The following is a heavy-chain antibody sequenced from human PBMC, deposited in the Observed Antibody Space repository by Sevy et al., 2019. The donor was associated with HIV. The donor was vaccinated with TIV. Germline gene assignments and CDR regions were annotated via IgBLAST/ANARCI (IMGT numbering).Heavy chain of an antibody. CDR2: INPSGGST. D-gene: IGHD2-21*02. J-gene: IGHJ4*02. CDR3: ARLRACGGDCYYYDF. V-gene: IGHV1-46*01. Sequence: ASVKVSCKASGYSFISYKIHWVRQAPGQGLEWMGIINPSGGSTSYAQKFQDRVTMIRDTSTTTVYMELSSLRSEDTAVYFCARLRACGGDCYYYDFWGQGTLVTVSS. CDR1: GYSFISYK.